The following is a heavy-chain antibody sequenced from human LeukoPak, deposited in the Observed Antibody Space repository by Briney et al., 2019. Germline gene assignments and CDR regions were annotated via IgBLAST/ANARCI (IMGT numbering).Heavy chain of an antibody. CDR1: GFTVSSNY. Sequence: PGGSLRLSCAASGFTVSSNYMSWVRQAPGKGLEWVSVIYSGGSTYYADSVKGRFTISRDNSKNTLYLQMNNLRAEDTAVYYCARVGSRGSYYYYMDVWGKGTTVTISS. CDR3: ARVGSRGSYYYYMDV. V-gene: IGHV3-66*02. D-gene: IGHD2-15*01. J-gene: IGHJ6*03. CDR2: IYSGGST.